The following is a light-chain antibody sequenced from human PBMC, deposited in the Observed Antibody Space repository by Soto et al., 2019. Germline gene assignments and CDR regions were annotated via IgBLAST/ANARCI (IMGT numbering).Light chain of an antibody. V-gene: IGKV3-11*01. CDR3: QHYDSLPIT. Sequence: DTVLTQSIAALSLYQGERATLPCRASQSVGSDLVWYQQKPGQAPRLLIYDASNRATGIPARFSGSGSGTDFTLTISRLEPEDFAVFYCQHYDSLPITFGQGRRPEIK. J-gene: IGKJ5*01. CDR2: DAS. CDR1: QSVGSD.